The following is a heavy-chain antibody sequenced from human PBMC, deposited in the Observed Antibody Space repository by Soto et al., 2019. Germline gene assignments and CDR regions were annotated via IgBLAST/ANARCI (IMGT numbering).Heavy chain of an antibody. CDR1: GFTFSSYA. Sequence: ESGGGVVQPGRSLRLSCAASGFTFSSYAMHWVRQAPGKGLERVAVISYDGSNKYYADSVKGRFTISRDNSKNTRYLKMNSLRAEDTAVYYCVRDYGEGGSGSYFFDYCGQGTLVTVSS. D-gene: IGHD3-10*01. V-gene: IGHV3-30-3*01. CDR2: ISYDGSNK. CDR3: VRDYGEGGSGSYFFDY. J-gene: IGHJ4*02.